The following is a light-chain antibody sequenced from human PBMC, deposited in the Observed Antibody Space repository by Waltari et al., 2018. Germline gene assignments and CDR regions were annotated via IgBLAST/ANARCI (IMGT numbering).Light chain of an antibody. CDR1: QSIGSS. Sequence: DIQMTLSPSTLSTSVGDRVTITCRASQSIGSSLAWFQQVPGKAPELLIYLASSLKNGVPSRFSGSGSGTEFTLTINSLQPEDFGTYYCQQYKNYPWTFGQGTKVEIK. J-gene: IGKJ1*01. CDR2: LAS. CDR3: QQYKNYPWT. V-gene: IGKV1-5*03.